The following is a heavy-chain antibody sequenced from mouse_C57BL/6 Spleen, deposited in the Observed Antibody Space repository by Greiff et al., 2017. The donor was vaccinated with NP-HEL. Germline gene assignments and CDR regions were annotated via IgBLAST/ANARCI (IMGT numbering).Heavy chain of an antibody. CDR2: IYPGSGNT. Sequence: QVQLQQSGAELVRPGASVKLSCKASGYTFTDYYINWVKQRPGQGLEWIARIYPGSGNTYYNEKFKGKATLTAEKSSSTAYMQLSSLTSEDSAVYFCARFGSSYEGYFDYWGQGTTLTVSS. V-gene: IGHV1-76*01. D-gene: IGHD1-1*01. CDR1: GYTFTDYY. J-gene: IGHJ2*01. CDR3: ARFGSSYEGYFDY.